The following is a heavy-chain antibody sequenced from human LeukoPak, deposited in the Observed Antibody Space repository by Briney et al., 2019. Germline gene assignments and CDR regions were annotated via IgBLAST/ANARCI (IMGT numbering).Heavy chain of an antibody. J-gene: IGHJ6*03. Sequence: SQTLSLTCAVSGYSISSGYYWGWIRQPPGKGLEWIGSIYHSGSTYYNPSLKSRVTISVDTSKNQFSLKLSSVTAADTAVYYCARHQGTQGYSSSWYYYYYYMDVWGKGTTVTVSS. D-gene: IGHD6-13*01. V-gene: IGHV4-38-2*01. CDR2: IYHSGST. CDR1: GYSISSGYY. CDR3: ARHQGTQGYSSSWYYYYYYMDV.